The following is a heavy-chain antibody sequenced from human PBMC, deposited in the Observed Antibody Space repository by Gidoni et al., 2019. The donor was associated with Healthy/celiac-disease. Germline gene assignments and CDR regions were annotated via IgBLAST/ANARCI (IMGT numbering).Heavy chain of an antibody. D-gene: IGHD2-15*01. CDR1: GGTFSSYA. J-gene: IGHJ6*02. CDR3: ASVVAEGYGMDV. Sequence: QVQLVQSGAEVKKPGSSVKVSGKASGGTFSSYAISWVRQAPGQGLEWMGRIIPILGIANYAQKFQDRVTITADKSTSTAYMELSSLRSEDTAVYYCASVVAEGYGMDVWGQGTTVTVSS. CDR2: IIPILGIA. V-gene: IGHV1-69*04.